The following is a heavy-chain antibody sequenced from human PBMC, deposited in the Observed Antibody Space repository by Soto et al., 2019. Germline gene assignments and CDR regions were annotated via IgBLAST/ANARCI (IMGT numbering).Heavy chain of an antibody. Sequence: QVQLQESGPGLVKPSQTLSLTCTVSGGSISSGGYYWGWIRQHPGKGLEWIGYIYYSGSTYYNPSLKSRVTISVDTSKNQFSLKLSSVTAADTAVYYCARAGTYEGFGVDYWGQGTLVTVSS. V-gene: IGHV4-31*03. CDR2: IYYSGST. D-gene: IGHD3-10*01. CDR1: GGSISSGGYY. J-gene: IGHJ4*02. CDR3: ARAGTYEGFGVDY.